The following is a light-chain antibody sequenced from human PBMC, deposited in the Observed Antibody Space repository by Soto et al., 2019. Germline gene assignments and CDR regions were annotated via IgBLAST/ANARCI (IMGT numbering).Light chain of an antibody. Sequence: QSALTQPRSVSGSPGQSVAISCTGASSDLGGYDYVSWYQQHPGKAPKLMIYDVSKRPSGVPDRFSGSKSGNTASLTISGLQAEDEADYYCCSSPGTYTYVFGTGT. V-gene: IGLV2-11*01. J-gene: IGLJ1*01. CDR1: SSDLGGYDY. CDR2: DVS. CDR3: CSSPGTYTYV.